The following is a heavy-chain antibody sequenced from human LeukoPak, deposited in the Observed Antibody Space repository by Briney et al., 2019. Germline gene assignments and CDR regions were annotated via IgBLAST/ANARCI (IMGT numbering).Heavy chain of an antibody. CDR1: GFSFSSYV. D-gene: IGHD1-14*01. J-gene: IGHJ5*02. Sequence: GGSLRLSCAASGFSFSSYVMSWVRQAPGKGLEWVSVISGSGGNTNYADSVKGRFTISRDNSKNTLYLQMNSLRAEDTAVYYCARDGTLTAGPFDPWGRGTLVTVSS. CDR3: ARDGTLTAGPFDP. CDR2: ISGSGGNT. V-gene: IGHV3-23*01.